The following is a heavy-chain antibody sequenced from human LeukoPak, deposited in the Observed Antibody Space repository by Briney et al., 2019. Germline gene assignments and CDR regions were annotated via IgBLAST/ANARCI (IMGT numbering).Heavy chain of an antibody. D-gene: IGHD3-9*01. CDR3: ARGSTYYDFLTGYPLKGMDV. J-gene: IGHJ6*02. Sequence: GGSLRLSCAASGFTVSSNYMSWVRQAPGKGLEWVSVIYSGGSTYYADSVKGRFTISRDNSKNTLYLQMNSLRAEDTAVYYCARGSTYYDFLTGYPLKGMDVWGQGTTVTVSS. CDR1: GFTVSSNY. CDR2: IYSGGST. V-gene: IGHV3-53*01.